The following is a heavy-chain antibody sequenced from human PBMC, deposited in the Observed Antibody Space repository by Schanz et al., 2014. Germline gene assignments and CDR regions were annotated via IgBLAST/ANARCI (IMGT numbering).Heavy chain of an antibody. V-gene: IGHV1-46*01. CDR1: GYTFISYF. CDR3: ARAAYGGYTSTPLRY. Sequence: QAQLVQSGAEVKKPGASVKVSCKASGYTFISYFIHWVRQAPGQGLEWMGIINPTGGSTSYAQRFQGRVTVTRDTSTSTVYMELSSLRSEDTAVYYCARAAYGGYTSTPLRYWGQGTLVTVSS. D-gene: IGHD5-12*01. CDR2: INPTGGST. J-gene: IGHJ4*02.